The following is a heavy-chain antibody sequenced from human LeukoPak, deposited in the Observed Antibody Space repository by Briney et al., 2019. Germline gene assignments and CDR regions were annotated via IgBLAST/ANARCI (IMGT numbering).Heavy chain of an antibody. CDR2: IYYSGNT. J-gene: IGHJ5*02. CDR1: GGPISSSGSY. V-gene: IGHV4-39*07. Sequence: PSETLSPTCTVPGGPISSSGSYWDWIRHPPGKGLEWIESIYYSGNTYNPSLKRRVTISVDTSKNQFSLNLTSVNAADTAVYYCARVMAARREDLNWFDPWGQGNLVTVSS. CDR3: ARVMAARREDLNWFDP. D-gene: IGHD6-6*01.